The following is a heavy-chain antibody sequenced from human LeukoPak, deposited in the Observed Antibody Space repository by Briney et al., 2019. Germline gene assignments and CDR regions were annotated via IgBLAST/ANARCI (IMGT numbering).Heavy chain of an antibody. Sequence: NPSETLSLTCAVYGGSFSGYYWSWIRQPPGKGLEWIGEINHSGSTYYNPSLKSRVTISVDTSKNQFSLKLSSATAADAAVYYCARADYSSTWSHDYYYMDVWGKGTTVTVSS. CDR2: INHSGST. D-gene: IGHD6-13*01. J-gene: IGHJ6*03. CDR3: ARADYSSTWSHDYYYMDV. CDR1: GGSFSGYY. V-gene: IGHV4-34*01.